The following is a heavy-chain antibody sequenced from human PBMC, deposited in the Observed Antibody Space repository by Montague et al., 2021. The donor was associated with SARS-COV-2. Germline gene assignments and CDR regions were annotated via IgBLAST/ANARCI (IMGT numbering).Heavy chain of an antibody. J-gene: IGHJ4*02. CDR3: ARSYGTTVVTRAFDY. CDR1: GFPLSTSGMC. V-gene: IGHV2-70*01. Sequence: PALVKPTQTLALTCTFSGFPLSTSGMCVSWIRQPPGKALEWLTLXDWXDDKYYSTSLKTRLTISKDTSKNQVVLTMTNMDSVDTATYYCARSYGTTVVTRAFDYWGQGTLVTVSS. CDR2: XDWXDDK. D-gene: IGHD4-23*01.